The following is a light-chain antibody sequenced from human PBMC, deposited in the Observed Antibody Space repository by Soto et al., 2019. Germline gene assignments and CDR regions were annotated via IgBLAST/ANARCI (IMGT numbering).Light chain of an antibody. J-gene: IGLJ2*01. CDR2: EVS. V-gene: IGLV2-8*01. CDR1: SSDIGGYNY. Sequence: QSALTQPPSASGSPGQSVTISCTGTSSDIGGYNYVSWYQQYPGKAPRLMIYEVSKRPSGVPDRFSGSKSGNTASLTVSGLQAEDEADYYCSSYEGSSHVVFGGGTKVTVL. CDR3: SSYEGSSHVV.